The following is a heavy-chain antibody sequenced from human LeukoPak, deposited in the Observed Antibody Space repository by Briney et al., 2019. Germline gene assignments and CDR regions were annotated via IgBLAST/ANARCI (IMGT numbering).Heavy chain of an antibody. CDR2: SGTGGSA. J-gene: IGHJ4*02. V-gene: IGHV3-23*01. Sequence: WGSLTLSCDASGFTFSSYAMGWVRQAPGKGREWLSSSGTGGSAYYADSVRGRFTISRDNSKNTLYLQMSRLRAEDTADYLFGKLGGGRDGFGCWGQGTRVTVTS. CDR3: GKLGGGRDGFGC. CDR1: GFTFSSYA. D-gene: IGHD5-24*01.